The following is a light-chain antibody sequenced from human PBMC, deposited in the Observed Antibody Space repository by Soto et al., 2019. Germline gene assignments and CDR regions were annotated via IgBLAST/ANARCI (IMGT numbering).Light chain of an antibody. CDR1: NSNIGSNY. CDR2: RNN. V-gene: IGLV1-47*01. CDR3: AAWDDSLSSYV. J-gene: IGLJ1*01. Sequence: QSVLTEPPSASGTPGQRVTISCSGSNSNIGSNYVYWYQQFPGPAPKLLIYRNNQRPSEVPDRFSGSRSGTSASLAISGFRPEDEADYYCAAWDDSLSSYVFGTGTKVTVL.